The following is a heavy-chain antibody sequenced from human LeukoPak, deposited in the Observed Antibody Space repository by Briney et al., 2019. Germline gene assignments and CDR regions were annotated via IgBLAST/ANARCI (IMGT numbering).Heavy chain of an antibody. J-gene: IGHJ4*02. CDR1: GGSFSCYY. CDR3: AKDIDQFLWFGEPIIH. D-gene: IGHD3-10*01. Sequence: LTCAVYGGSFSCYYWSWIRQPPVKGLEWVAFIRYDGINKYYADSVKCRFTISIDNSKNTLYLQMNRLRAENKAVYYCAKDIDQFLWFGEPIIHWGQGKLVTVSS. CDR2: IRYDGINK. V-gene: IGHV3-30*02.